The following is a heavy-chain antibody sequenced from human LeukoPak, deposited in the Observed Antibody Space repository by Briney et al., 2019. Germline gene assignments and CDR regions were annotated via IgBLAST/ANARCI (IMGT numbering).Heavy chain of an antibody. Sequence: KPSETLSLTCTVSGGSISSGDYYWSWIRQPPGKGLEWIGYIYYSGSTYYNPSLKSRVTISVDTSKNQFSLKLSSVTAADTAVYYCARGSGYDGFDYWGQGTLVTVSS. J-gene: IGHJ4*02. CDR1: GGSISSGDYY. V-gene: IGHV4-30-4*08. D-gene: IGHD5-12*01. CDR2: IYYSGST. CDR3: ARGSGYDGFDY.